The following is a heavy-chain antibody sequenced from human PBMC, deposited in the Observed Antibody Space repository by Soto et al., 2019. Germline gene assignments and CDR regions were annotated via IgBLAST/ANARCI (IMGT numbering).Heavy chain of an antibody. CDR3: VRVVVVTATHDAFDI. V-gene: IGHV3-11*01. CDR2: MSSSGSPI. J-gene: IGHJ3*02. CDR1: GFTFSDYY. Sequence: QVHLVESGGGLVKPGESLRLSCAASGFTFSDYYMSWIRQAPGKGLEWIAYMSSSGSPIFYADSLKGRFTISRDNAKNSLYLQMNSLSAEDTAVYYCVRVVVVTATHDAFDIWGQGTMVTVSS. D-gene: IGHD2-21*02.